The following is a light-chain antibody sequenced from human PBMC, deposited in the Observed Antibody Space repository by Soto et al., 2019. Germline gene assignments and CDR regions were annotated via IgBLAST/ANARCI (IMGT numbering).Light chain of an antibody. CDR2: DAS. V-gene: IGKV1-5*01. Sequence: DIKMTQSPSTLSASVGDRVTITCRASQSINSWLAWYQQKPGKAPKLLIYDASTLESGVPSRFSGSGSGTEFTLTISSLQPDDFATYYCQQYNSYWTFGQGTKVDIK. J-gene: IGKJ1*01. CDR3: QQYNSYWT. CDR1: QSINSW.